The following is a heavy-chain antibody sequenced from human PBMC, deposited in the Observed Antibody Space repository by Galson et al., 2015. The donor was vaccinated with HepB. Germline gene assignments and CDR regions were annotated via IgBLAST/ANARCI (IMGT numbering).Heavy chain of an antibody. CDR3: ARVEYSYGYRDAFDI. V-gene: IGHV6-1*01. CDR1: GDSVSSNSAA. J-gene: IGHJ3*02. Sequence: CAISGDSVSSNSAAWNWIRQSPSRGLEWLGRTYYRSKWYNDYAVSVKSRITINPDTSKNQSSLQLNSVTPEDTAVYYCARVEYSYGYRDAFDIWGQGTMVTVSS. CDR2: TYYRSKWYN. D-gene: IGHD5-18*01.